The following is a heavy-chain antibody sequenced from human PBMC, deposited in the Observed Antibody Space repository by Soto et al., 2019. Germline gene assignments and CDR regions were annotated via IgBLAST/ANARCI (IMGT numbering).Heavy chain of an antibody. Sequence: EVQLLESGGGLVQPGGSLRLSCAASGFTFSNYAMSWVRQAPGKGLEWVSSISSSSGSTYYADSVKGRFTISRDNSKNTLYLQMNSLRAEDTAVYYCAKDQDYYCSGSYWAYGMDVWGQGTTVTVSS. V-gene: IGHV3-23*01. CDR2: ISSSSGST. CDR1: GFTFSNYA. D-gene: IGHD3-10*01. CDR3: AKDQDYYCSGSYWAYGMDV. J-gene: IGHJ6*02.